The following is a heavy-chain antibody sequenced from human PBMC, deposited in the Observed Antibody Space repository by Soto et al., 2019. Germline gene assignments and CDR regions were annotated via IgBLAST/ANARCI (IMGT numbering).Heavy chain of an antibody. CDR3: ARRRGFPYYYGMDV. CDR1: GGSISSGGYS. CDR2: IYHSGST. V-gene: IGHV4-30-2*01. D-gene: IGHD5-12*01. J-gene: IGHJ6*02. Sequence: QLQLQESGSGLVKPSQTLSLTCAVSGGSISSGGYSWSWIRQPPGKGLAWIGYIYHSGSTYYNPSLQSRVTLSVDRSKNQFSLKLSSVTAADTAVYYRARRRGFPYYYGMDVWGQGTTVTVSS.